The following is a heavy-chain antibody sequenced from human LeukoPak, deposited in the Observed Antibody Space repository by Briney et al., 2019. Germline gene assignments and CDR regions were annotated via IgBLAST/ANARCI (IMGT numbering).Heavy chain of an antibody. J-gene: IGHJ4*02. V-gene: IGHV1-8*01. CDR3: ARGGDSEGYFDY. Sequence: ASVKVSCKASGYTFTSYDINWVRQATGQGPEWMGWMNPNSGNTGYAQKFQGRVTMTRNTSISTAYMELSSLRSEDTAVYYCARGGDSEGYFDYWGQGTLVTVSS. CDR2: MNPNSGNT. D-gene: IGHD4-11*01. CDR1: GYTFTSYD.